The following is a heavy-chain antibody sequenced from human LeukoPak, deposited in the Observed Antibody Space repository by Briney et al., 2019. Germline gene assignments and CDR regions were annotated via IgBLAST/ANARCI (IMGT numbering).Heavy chain of an antibody. CDR2: INPDGSAK. J-gene: IGHJ4*02. Sequence: GGSLRLSCAASGVTFSSLWMTWVRQAPGKGLEWVANINPDGSAKNYVDSMRGRFTISRDNAKNSLYLQMNSLRAEDTAVYYCARDRGYNSFDYWGQGTLVTVSS. D-gene: IGHD3-10*01. CDR1: GVTFSSLW. V-gene: IGHV3-7*01. CDR3: ARDRGYNSFDY.